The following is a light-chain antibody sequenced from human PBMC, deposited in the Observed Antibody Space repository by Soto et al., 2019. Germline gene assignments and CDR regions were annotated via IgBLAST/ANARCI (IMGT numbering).Light chain of an antibody. Sequence: EIVLTQSPGTLSLSPGERATLSCRASQSVSSSYLAWYQQKPGQAPRLLLYGASSSATGIPDRFSGSGSGTDVTLTISRLEPEDFAVYYCQQYGSSPGYTFGQGTKLEIK. CDR2: GAS. CDR1: QSVSSSY. J-gene: IGKJ2*01. CDR3: QQYGSSPGYT. V-gene: IGKV3-20*01.